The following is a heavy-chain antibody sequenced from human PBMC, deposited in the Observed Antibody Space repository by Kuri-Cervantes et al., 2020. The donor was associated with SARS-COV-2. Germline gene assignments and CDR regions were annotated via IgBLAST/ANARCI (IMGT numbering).Heavy chain of an antibody. J-gene: IGHJ4*02. Sequence: ASVKVSCKPSGYTFTGYYMHWVRQAPGQGLEWMGWINPNSGGTNYAQKFQGRVTMTRDTSISTAYMELSRLRSDDTAVYYCATPRYCSGGSCYGLFDYWGQGTLVTVSS. D-gene: IGHD2-15*01. V-gene: IGHV1-2*02. CDR3: ATPRYCSGGSCYGLFDY. CDR2: INPNSGGT. CDR1: GYTFTGYY.